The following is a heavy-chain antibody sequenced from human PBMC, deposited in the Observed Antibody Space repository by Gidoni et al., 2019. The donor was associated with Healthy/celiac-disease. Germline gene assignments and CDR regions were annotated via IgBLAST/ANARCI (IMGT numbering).Heavy chain of an antibody. V-gene: IGHV4-39*07. CDR2: IYYSGST. Sequence: QLQLQASGPGLVKPSETLSLPCPVSGGSISSSSYYWGWIRQPPGTGLEWIGSIYYSGSTYYNPSLKSRVTISVDTSKNQFSLKLSSVTAADTAVYYCARDPLSNGDYWYFDLWGRGTLVTVSS. CDR3: ARDPLSNGDYWYFDL. J-gene: IGHJ2*01. D-gene: IGHD4-17*01. CDR1: GGSISSSSYY.